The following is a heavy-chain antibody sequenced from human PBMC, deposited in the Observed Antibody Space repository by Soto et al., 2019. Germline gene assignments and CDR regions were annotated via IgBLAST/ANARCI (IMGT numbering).Heavy chain of an antibody. CDR2: IYYSGST. J-gene: IGHJ4*02. D-gene: IGHD6-13*01. V-gene: IGHV4-31*03. CDR1: GGSISSGGYY. CDR3: ARVPSPDPAGAIDY. Sequence: SETLSLTCTVSGGSISSGGYYWSWIRQHPGKCLEWIGYIYYSGSTYYNPSLKSRVTISVDTSKNQFSLKLSSVTAADTAVYYCARVPSPDPAGAIDYWGQGTLVTVAS.